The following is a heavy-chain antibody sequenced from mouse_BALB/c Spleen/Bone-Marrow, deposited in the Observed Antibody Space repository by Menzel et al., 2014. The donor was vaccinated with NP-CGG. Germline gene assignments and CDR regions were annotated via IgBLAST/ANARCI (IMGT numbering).Heavy chain of an antibody. CDR2: IVPENGDT. CDR1: GSKIKDYY. D-gene: IGHD2-4*01. CDR3: KAFGNDFFFVY. J-gene: IGHJ3*01. V-gene: IGHV14-4*02. Sequence: EVQLQQSGAELVRSGASVKLSCTASGSKIKDYYMHWIKQRPEQGVEWIGWIVPENGDTGYAPKFQVKATMTADTSSNTAYLQLSSLTSEDTAVYYCKAFGNDFFFVYLGQGTLVTVSA.